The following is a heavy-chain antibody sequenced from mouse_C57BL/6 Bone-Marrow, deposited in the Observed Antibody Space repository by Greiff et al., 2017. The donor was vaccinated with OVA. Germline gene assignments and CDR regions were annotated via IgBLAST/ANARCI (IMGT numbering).Heavy chain of an antibody. CDR3: ASLRFDY. J-gene: IGHJ2*01. Sequence: EVHLVESGGGLVKPGGSLKLSCAASGFTFSSYAMSWVRQTPEKRLEWVATISDGGSYTYYPDNVKGRFTISRDNAKNNLYLQMSHLKSEDTAMYYCASLRFDYWGQGTTLTVSS. D-gene: IGHD1-1*01. CDR2: ISDGGSYT. CDR1: GFTFSSYA. V-gene: IGHV5-4*01.